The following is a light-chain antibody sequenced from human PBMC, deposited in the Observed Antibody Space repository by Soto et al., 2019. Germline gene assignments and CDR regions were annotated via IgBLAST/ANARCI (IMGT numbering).Light chain of an antibody. CDR3: SSTAGNNNLV. CDR2: EVS. Sequence: QSVLTQSPSASGSPVQSVTISCTGTSSDVGGHNYVSWYQHHPGKVPKLIIYEVSKRPSGVPDRFSCSKSGNTASLTVSGLQAEDEAGYYCSSTAGNNNLVFGGGTKLTVL. CDR1: SSDVGGHNY. J-gene: IGLJ3*02. V-gene: IGLV2-8*01.